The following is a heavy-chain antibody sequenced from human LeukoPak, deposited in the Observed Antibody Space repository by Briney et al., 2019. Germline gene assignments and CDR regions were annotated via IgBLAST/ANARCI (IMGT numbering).Heavy chain of an antibody. J-gene: IGHJ4*02. V-gene: IGHV3-9*01. Sequence: GGSLRLSCAASGFTFDDYAMHWVRQAPGKGLEWVSGISWNSGSMGYADSVKGRFTISRDNAKNSLYLQMNSLRAEDTAVYYCASGSSGYCFDYWGQGTLVTVSS. CDR3: ASGSSGYCFDY. CDR1: GFTFDDYA. CDR2: ISWNSGSM. D-gene: IGHD3-22*01.